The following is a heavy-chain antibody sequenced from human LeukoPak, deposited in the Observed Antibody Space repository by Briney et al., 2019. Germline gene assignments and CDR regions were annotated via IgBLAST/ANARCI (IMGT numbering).Heavy chain of an antibody. Sequence: SETLSLTCTVSGGSISSSSYYWGWIRQPPGKGLEWIGSIYYSGSTYCNPSLKSRVTISVDTSKNQFSLKLSSVTAADTAVYYCARPVTYDFWSGYPNWFDPWGQGTLVTVSS. CDR3: ARPVTYDFWSGYPNWFDP. CDR1: GGSISSSSYY. D-gene: IGHD3-3*01. V-gene: IGHV4-39*01. J-gene: IGHJ5*02. CDR2: IYYSGST.